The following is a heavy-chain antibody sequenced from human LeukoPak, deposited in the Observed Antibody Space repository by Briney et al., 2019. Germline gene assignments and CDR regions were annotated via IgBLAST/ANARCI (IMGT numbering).Heavy chain of an antibody. CDR1: GFTFSSYA. CDR3: AKERMDTRTRQGIAVAAD. V-gene: IGHV3-30*04. CDR2: ISYDGSNK. D-gene: IGHD6-19*01. Sequence: GGSLRLSCAASGFTFSSYAMHWVRQAPGKGLEWVAVISYDGSNKFYADSVKGRFTISRDDSKNTLYLQMNSLRADDTAVYYCAKERMDTRTRQGIAVAADWGQGTLVTVSS. J-gene: IGHJ4*02.